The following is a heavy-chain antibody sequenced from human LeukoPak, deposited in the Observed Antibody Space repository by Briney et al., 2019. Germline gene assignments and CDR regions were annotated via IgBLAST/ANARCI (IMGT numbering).Heavy chain of an antibody. Sequence: GGSLRLSCAASGFTFSSYGMHWVRQAPGKGLEWVAVIWYDGSNKYYADSEKGRFTISRDNSKNTLYLQMNSLRAEDTAVYYCARGGHITMVRGVTFDYWGQGTLVTVSS. CDR1: GFTFSSYG. CDR3: ARGGHITMVRGVTFDY. CDR2: IWYDGSNK. J-gene: IGHJ4*02. D-gene: IGHD3-10*01. V-gene: IGHV3-33*01.